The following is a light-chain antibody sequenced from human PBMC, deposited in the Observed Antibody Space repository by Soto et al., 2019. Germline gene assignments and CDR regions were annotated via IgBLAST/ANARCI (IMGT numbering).Light chain of an antibody. CDR2: AAS. CDR3: QHRKNWQVT. CDR1: QSISRN. V-gene: IGKV3-15*01. J-gene: IGKJ5*01. Sequence: EIVMTQSPATLSVSPGERASLSCRASQSISRNLAWYQQNPGQAPRLLIYAASTRATGIPARFSGSGSGTDFTLTISSLEPEDFAVYYCQHRKNWQVTFGQGTRLEIK.